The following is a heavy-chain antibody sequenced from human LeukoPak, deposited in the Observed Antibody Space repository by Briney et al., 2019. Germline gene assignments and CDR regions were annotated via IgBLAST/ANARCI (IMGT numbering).Heavy chain of an antibody. D-gene: IGHD3-10*01. V-gene: IGHV4-4*07. CDR2: ISASGTT. CDR1: GDSISRYY. Sequence: PSETLSLTCTVSGDSISRYYWSWVRQPAGKGLEWIGRISASGTTNSNPALKSRVTMSVDSSKKQFSLTLSSVTAADTAVYYCARAASGDAVDYYGSGRRFYSYYMDVWGKGTTVTISS. CDR3: ARAASGDAVDYYGSGRRFYSYYMDV. J-gene: IGHJ6*03.